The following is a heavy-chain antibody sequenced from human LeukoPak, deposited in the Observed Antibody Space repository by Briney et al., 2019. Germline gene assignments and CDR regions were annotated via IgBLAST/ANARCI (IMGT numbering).Heavy chain of an antibody. Sequence: GRSLRLSCAASEFTFDDYAMLWVRPAPGKGLEWVSGISWNSGGIGYADSVKGRFTISRDNAKISLYLQMNSLRAEDTALYYCAKGGRGGVGGDYFDYWGQGTLVTVSS. D-gene: IGHD3-16*01. CDR3: AKGGRGGVGGDYFDY. J-gene: IGHJ4*02. CDR2: ISWNSGGI. V-gene: IGHV3-9*01. CDR1: EFTFDDYA.